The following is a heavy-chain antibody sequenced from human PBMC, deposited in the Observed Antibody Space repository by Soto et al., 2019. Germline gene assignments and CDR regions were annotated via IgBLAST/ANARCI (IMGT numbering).Heavy chain of an antibody. Sequence: VSSVKVSCKASGGTFSRYAISWVRQAPGQGLEWMGGIIPIFGTANYAQKFQGRVTITADESTSTAYMELSSLRFEDTAVYYCARAIVGPTTTGWRDPWGQGTLVTVSS. CDR1: GGTFSRYA. J-gene: IGHJ5*02. V-gene: IGHV1-69*13. CDR3: ARAIVGPTTTGWRDP. D-gene: IGHD1-26*01. CDR2: IIPIFGTA.